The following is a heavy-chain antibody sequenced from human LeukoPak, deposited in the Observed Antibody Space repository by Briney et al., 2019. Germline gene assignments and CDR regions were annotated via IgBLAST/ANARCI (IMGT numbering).Heavy chain of an antibody. J-gene: IGHJ4*02. CDR2: IKSKTEGGTT. V-gene: IGHV3-15*01. CDR3: TTEFGGQGY. D-gene: IGHD4-23*01. CDR1: GFTLNNVW. Sequence: GGSPRLSCAASGFTLNNVWMTWVRQAPGKGLEWVGRIKSKTEGGTTDYAAPVKGRFTISRDDSKNTLYLHMNSLKTEDTAVYFCTTEFGGQGYWGQGTLVTVSS.